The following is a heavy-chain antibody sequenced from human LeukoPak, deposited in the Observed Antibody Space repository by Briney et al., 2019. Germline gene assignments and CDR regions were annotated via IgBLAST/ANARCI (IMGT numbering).Heavy chain of an antibody. J-gene: IGHJ4*02. CDR2: ITSKAHSYAT. Sequence: GGSLRLSCAASGFTFSGSPMHWVRQTSGKGLEWVGRITSKAHSYATAYAASVKGRFTISRDNSKNTLYLQMNSLRAEDTAVYYCAKVEGPYNYFDYWGQGTLVTVSS. CDR1: GFTFSGSP. CDR3: AKVEGPYNYFDY. V-gene: IGHV3-73*01. D-gene: IGHD2-2*02.